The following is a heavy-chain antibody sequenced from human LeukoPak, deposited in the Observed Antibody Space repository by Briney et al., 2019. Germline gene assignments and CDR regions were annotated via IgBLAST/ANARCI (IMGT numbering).Heavy chain of an antibody. CDR1: GFPFSASA. Sequence: GGSLRLSCAASGFPFSASAMTWVRQAPGKGLEWVSHILSTGTKYYAASVRGGLTISRDNSKNTLYLLMTSLRADDTAVYYCATVKYDYGDPVGWCDPWGEGTLVTVSS. D-gene: IGHD4-17*01. CDR3: ATVKYDYGDPVGWCDP. CDR2: ILSTGTK. V-gene: IGHV3-23*01. J-gene: IGHJ5*02.